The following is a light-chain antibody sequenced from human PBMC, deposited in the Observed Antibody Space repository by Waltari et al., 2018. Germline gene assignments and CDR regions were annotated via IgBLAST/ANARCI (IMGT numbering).Light chain of an antibody. CDR1: SSDVGGYKY. V-gene: IGLV2-8*01. J-gene: IGLJ2*01. CDR3: SSYVGNNNLI. Sequence: QSALTQPPSASGSPGQLVTISCTGTSSDVGGYKYVSWYQQHPGKAPKLMIYEVSKRPSGVPDRCSGSKSGNTASLTVSGLQAEDEADYYCSSYVGNNNLIFGGGTKLTVL. CDR2: EVS.